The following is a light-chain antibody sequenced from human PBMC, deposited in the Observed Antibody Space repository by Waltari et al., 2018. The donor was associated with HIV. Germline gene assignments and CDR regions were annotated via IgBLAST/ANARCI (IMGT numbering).Light chain of an antibody. V-gene: IGLV2-14*03. CDR2: DGH. Sequence: SALIQPPSVSGPPGPSITLSSSRAANDTGLDNYVPCYQQFSGKAPKLIIYDGHKRPAGLSDRFSGSKSGTMASLTICGLQTDDEAVYFCSSCSSGPSLYIFG. CDR3: SSCSSGPSLYI. J-gene: IGLJ1*01. CDR1: ANDTGLDNY.